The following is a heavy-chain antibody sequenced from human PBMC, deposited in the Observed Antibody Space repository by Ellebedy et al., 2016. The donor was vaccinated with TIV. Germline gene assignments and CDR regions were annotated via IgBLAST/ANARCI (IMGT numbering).Heavy chain of an antibody. J-gene: IGHJ3*02. V-gene: IGHV1-69*04. CDR2: IIPILGMA. Sequence: ASVKVSCKASGGTFSSYAMSWVRQAPGQGLEWMGRIIPILGMANYAQKFQGRVTITRDTSASTAYMELSSLRSEDTAVYYCAREIYYYDSSGYHPPSIWGQGTKVTVSS. CDR3: AREIYYYDSSGYHPPSI. D-gene: IGHD3-22*01. CDR1: GGTFSSYA.